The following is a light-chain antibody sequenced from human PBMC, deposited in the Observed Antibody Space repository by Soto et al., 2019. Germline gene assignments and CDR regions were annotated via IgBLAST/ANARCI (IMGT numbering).Light chain of an antibody. Sequence: EIVLTQSPGTLSFSPGERATLSCRASQSVSSSYLAWYQQKPGQAPRLLIYGASSRATGITDRFSGSGSGTDFTLTISRLEPEDFAVYYCQQYGSSPLTFGGGTKVEIK. J-gene: IGKJ4*01. CDR3: QQYGSSPLT. V-gene: IGKV3-20*01. CDR2: GAS. CDR1: QSVSSSY.